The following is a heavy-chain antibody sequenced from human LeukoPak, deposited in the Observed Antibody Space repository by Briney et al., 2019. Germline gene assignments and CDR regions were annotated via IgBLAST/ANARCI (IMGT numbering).Heavy chain of an antibody. CDR3: TRGNRRDGYNSLFDY. V-gene: IGHV1-69*01. J-gene: IGHJ4*02. CDR2: IIPIFGTA. D-gene: IGHD5-24*01. Sequence: SVKVSCKASGGTFSSYAISWVRQAPGQGLEWMGGIIPIFGTANYAQKFQGRVTITADESTSTAYMELSSLRSEDTAVYYCTRGNRRDGYNSLFDYWGQGTLVTVSS. CDR1: GGTFSSYA.